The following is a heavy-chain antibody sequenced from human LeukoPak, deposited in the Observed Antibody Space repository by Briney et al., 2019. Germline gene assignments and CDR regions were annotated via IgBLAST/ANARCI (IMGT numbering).Heavy chain of an antibody. CDR2: INTDGSST. CDR1: GFTFSSYW. J-gene: IGHJ4*02. V-gene: IGHV3-74*01. D-gene: IGHD6-19*01. Sequence: PGGSLRLSCAASGFTFSSYWMHWVRQAPGKGLVWVSRINTDGSSTSYADSVKGRFTISRDNARNTLYLQMNSLKAEDTAVYYCAREWEEQWLVLPPDYWGQGTLVTVSS. CDR3: AREWEEQWLVLPPDY.